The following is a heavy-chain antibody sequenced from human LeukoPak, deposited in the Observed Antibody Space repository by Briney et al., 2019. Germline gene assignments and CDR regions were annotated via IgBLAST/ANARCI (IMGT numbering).Heavy chain of an antibody. D-gene: IGHD2-21*02. V-gene: IGHV4-61*02. CDR2: ISTSGST. J-gene: IGHJ4*02. CDR1: GGSISSGSYY. CDR3: ARGWGPAYCGGDCHRHFDY. Sequence: SQTLSLTCTVSGGSISSGSYYWSWIRQPAGKGLEWIGGISTSGSTNYNPSLKSRVTISVDTSNNQFSLKLTSVTAADTAIYYCARGWGPAYCGGDCHRHFDYWGQGTLVTVSS.